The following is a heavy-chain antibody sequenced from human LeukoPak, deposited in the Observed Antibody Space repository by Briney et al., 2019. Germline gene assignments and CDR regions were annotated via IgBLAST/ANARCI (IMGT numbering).Heavy chain of an antibody. CDR1: GFTFHGYA. CDR3: ARVKGSGYRNSIDY. D-gene: IGHD3-3*01. CDR2: IYWNGGST. J-gene: IGHJ4*02. Sequence: GGSLTLYCAASGFTFHGYAMNWVRQAPGKGLEWVSGIYWNGGSTYYRDSVKGRSTISRDNAKNSLYLQMNSLRADDTALYYCARVKGSGYRNSIDYWGQGTLVTFSS. V-gene: IGHV3-20*04.